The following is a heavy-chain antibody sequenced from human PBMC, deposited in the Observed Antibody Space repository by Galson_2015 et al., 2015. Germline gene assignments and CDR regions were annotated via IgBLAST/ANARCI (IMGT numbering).Heavy chain of an antibody. V-gene: IGHV1-3*01. CDR3: ARAIRYFDWALDY. D-gene: IGHD3-9*01. Sequence: SCKASGYTFTSYAMHWVRQAPGQRLEWMGWINAGNGNTKYSQKFQGRVTTTRDTSASTAYMELSSLRSGDTAVYYCARAIRYFDWALDYWGQGTLFTVSS. J-gene: IGHJ4*02. CDR1: GYTFTSYA. CDR2: INAGNGNT.